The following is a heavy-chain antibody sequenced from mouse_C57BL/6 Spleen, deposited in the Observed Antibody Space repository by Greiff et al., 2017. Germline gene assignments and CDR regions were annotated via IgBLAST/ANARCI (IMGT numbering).Heavy chain of an antibody. D-gene: IGHD2-2*01. V-gene: IGHV5-9-1*02. CDR3: TKDGEYGNDEGLWYFDV. J-gene: IGHJ1*03. Sequence: EVKLVESGEGLVKPGGSLKLSCAASGFTFSSYAMSWVRQTPEKRLEWVAYISSGGDYIYYADTVKGRFTISRDNAKNTLYLQMSSLKSENTAMYYCTKDGEYGNDEGLWYFDVWGTGTTVTVSS. CDR1: GFTFSSYA. CDR2: ISSGGDYI.